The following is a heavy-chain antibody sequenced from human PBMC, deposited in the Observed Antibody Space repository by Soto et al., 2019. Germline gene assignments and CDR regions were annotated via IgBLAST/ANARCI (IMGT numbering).Heavy chain of an antibody. CDR1: GGTFSSYT. D-gene: IGHD3-16*01. CDR2: IIPILGIA. J-gene: IGHJ6*02. V-gene: IGHV1-69*02. Sequence: QVQLVQSGAEVTKPGSSVKVSCKASGGTFSSYTISWVRQAPGQGLEWMGRIIPILGIANYAQKFQGRVTITADKATSTAYMELSSLRSEDTAVYYCARLGGDYYDGMDVWGQGTTVTVSS. CDR3: ARLGGDYYDGMDV.